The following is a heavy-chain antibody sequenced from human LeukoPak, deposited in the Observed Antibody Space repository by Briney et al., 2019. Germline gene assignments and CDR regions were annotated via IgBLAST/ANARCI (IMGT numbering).Heavy chain of an antibody. V-gene: IGHV3-30*18. CDR1: GFTFSSYG. D-gene: IGHD1-20*01. CDR2: ISYDGSNK. CDR3: AKDRVRRNWNDGSYFDY. Sequence: QAGGSLRLSCAASGFTFSSYGMHWVRQAPGKGLEWVAFISYDGSNKYYADSVKGRFTISRDNSKNTLYLQMNSLRAEDTAVYYCAKDRVRRNWNDGSYFDYWGQGTLVTVSS. J-gene: IGHJ4*02.